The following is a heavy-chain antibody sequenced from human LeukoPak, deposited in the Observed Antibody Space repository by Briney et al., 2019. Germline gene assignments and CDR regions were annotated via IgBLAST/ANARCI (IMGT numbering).Heavy chain of an antibody. J-gene: IGHJ4*02. D-gene: IGHD5-12*01. CDR1: GDTLSSDA. CDR2: SIPMFGTT. CDR3: ATLAYSGFGPRSDSDY. Sequence: ASVKVSCKASGDTLSSDAVNGVRQAPGQGLEGMGGSIPMFGTTIFAPKFQGRLTVTPDASTSTGYMDLTSLQSEDTAVYYCATLAYSGFGPRSDSDYWGQGTLGTVSS. V-gene: IGHV1-69*13.